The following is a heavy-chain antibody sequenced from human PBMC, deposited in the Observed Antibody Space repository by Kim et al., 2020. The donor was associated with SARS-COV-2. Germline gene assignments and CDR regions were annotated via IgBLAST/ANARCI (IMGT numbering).Heavy chain of an antibody. J-gene: IGHJ4*02. Sequence: SVKVSCKASGGTFSSYAISWVRQAPGQGLEWMGGIIPIFGTANYAQKFQGRVTITADESTSTAYMELSSLRSEDTAVYYCARVGLSLTGYLRGMSEYYFDYWGQGTLVTVSS. V-gene: IGHV1-69*13. CDR3: ARVGLSLTGYLRGMSEYYFDY. D-gene: IGHD3-9*01. CDR1: GGTFSSYA. CDR2: IIPIFGTA.